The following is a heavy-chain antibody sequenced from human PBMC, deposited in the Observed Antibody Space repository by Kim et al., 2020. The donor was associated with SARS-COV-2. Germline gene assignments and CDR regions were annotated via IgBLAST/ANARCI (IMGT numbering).Heavy chain of an antibody. Sequence: GGSLRLSCAASGFTVSSNYMSWVRQAPGKGLEWVSVIYSGGSTYYADSVKGRFTISRDNSKNTLYLQMNSLRAEDTAVYYCARAREQQLVDYWGQGTLVTVSS. V-gene: IGHV3-53*01. CDR3: ARAREQQLVDY. CDR1: GFTVSSNY. J-gene: IGHJ4*02. D-gene: IGHD6-13*01. CDR2: IYSGGST.